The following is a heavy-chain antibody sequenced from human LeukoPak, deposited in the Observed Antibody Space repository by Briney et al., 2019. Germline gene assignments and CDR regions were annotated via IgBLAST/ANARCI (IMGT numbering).Heavy chain of an antibody. CDR1: GYTFTGYY. D-gene: IGHD5-24*01. V-gene: IGHV1-46*01. CDR3: ARDQEMKAFDI. CDR2: INPSGGST. J-gene: IGHJ3*02. Sequence: GASVKVSCKASGYTFTGYYMHWVRQAPGQGLEWMGWINPSGGSTSYAQKFQGRVTMTRDTSTSTVYMELSSLRSEDTAVYYCARDQEMKAFDIWGQGTMVTVSP.